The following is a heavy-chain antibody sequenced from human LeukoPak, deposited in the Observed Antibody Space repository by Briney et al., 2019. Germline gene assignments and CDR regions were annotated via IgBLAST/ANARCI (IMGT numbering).Heavy chain of an antibody. Sequence: SETLSLTCSVSGGSISSYYWSWIRQPPGKGLEYIGYIYYSGSTNYNPSLKSRVTISVDTSKDQFSLNLTSVTAAYTAVYYCGGLKCISTTSPRRYVMDVRGQGTTVTVSS. CDR1: GGSISSYY. CDR2: IYYSGST. V-gene: IGHV4-59*03. J-gene: IGHJ6*02. D-gene: IGHD2/OR15-2a*01. CDR3: GGLKCISTTSPRRYVMDV.